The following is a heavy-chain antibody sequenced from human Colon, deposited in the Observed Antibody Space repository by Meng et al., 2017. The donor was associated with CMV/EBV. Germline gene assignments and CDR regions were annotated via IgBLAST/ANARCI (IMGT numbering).Heavy chain of an antibody. D-gene: IGHD3-22*01. J-gene: IGHJ4*02. CDR2: ISVSGGST. CDR1: GFTFSSYT. CDR3: AKLRGIRITMIPDY. Sequence: GGPLRPSCAAPGFTFSSYTMSWVRQAPGKGLEWVSAISVSGGSTYYADSVKGRFTISRDNSKNTLYLQMNTLRAEDTAVYYCAKLRGIRITMIPDYWGQGTLVTVSS. V-gene: IGHV3-23*01.